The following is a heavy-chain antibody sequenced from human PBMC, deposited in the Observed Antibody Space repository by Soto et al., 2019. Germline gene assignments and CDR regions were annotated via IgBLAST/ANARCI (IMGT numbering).Heavy chain of an antibody. D-gene: IGHD4-4*01. J-gene: IGHJ4*02. CDR3: ARPQTTVKRRLLWVPFDY. Sequence: SETLSLTCTVSGGSISSSSYYWGWIRQPPGKGLEWIGSIYYSGSTYYNPSLKSRVTISVDTSKNQFSLKLSSVTAADTAVYYCARPQTTVKRRLLWVPFDYWGQGTLVTVSS. V-gene: IGHV4-39*01. CDR2: IYYSGST. CDR1: GGSISSSSYY.